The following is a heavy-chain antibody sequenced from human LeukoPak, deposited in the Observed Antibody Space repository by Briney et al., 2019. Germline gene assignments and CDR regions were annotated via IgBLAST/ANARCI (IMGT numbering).Heavy chain of an antibody. CDR1: GGSFSGYY. V-gene: IGHV4-34*01. J-gene: IGHJ4*02. CDR2: INHSGST. Sequence: TSETLSLTCAVYGGSFSGYYWSWIRQPPGKGLEWIGEINHSGSTNYNPSLKSRVTISVDTSKSQFSLKLSSVTAADTAVYYCARNHEHSDYWGQGTLVTVSS. D-gene: IGHD1/OR15-1a*01. CDR3: ARNHEHSDY.